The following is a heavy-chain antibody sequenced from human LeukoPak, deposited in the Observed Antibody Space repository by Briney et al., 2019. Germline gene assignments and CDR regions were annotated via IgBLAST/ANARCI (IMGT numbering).Heavy chain of an antibody. CDR3: ARGYGYYGSGSYYKYYFDY. Sequence: HAGGSLRLSCAASGFTFSSYGMHWVRQAPGKGLEWVAVISYDGSNKYYADSVKGRFTISRDNSKNTLYLQMNSLRAEDTAVYYCARGYGYYGSGSYYKYYFDYWGQGTLVTVSS. V-gene: IGHV3-30*03. D-gene: IGHD3-10*01. J-gene: IGHJ4*02. CDR2: ISYDGSNK. CDR1: GFTFSSYG.